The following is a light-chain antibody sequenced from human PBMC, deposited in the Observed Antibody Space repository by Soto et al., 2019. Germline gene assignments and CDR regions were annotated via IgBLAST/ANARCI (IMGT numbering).Light chain of an antibody. V-gene: IGLV1-44*01. CDR3: AAWDDSLSGVV. Sequence: QSVLTQPPSASGTPGQRVTISCSGSSSNIGSNGANWYQQLPGTAPKLLMYSNNHRPSEVPDRFSGSQSGTSASLAISGLQSEDEADYYCAAWDDSLSGVVFAGGTKLTVL. CDR1: SSNIGSNG. J-gene: IGLJ3*02. CDR2: SNN.